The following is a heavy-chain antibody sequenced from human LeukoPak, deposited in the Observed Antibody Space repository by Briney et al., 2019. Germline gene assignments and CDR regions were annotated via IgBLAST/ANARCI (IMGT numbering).Heavy chain of an antibody. Sequence: SETPSLTCTVSGGSLSGYYWSWIRQPPGKGLEYIGYVYYIGSTSYNPSLKSRVTISVDTSKNQFSLKLSSVTAADTAVYYCARERNGQWDYWGQGTLVTVSS. CDR3: ARERNGQWDY. CDR1: GGSLSGYY. CDR2: VYYIGST. D-gene: IGHD6-19*01. J-gene: IGHJ4*02. V-gene: IGHV4-59*08.